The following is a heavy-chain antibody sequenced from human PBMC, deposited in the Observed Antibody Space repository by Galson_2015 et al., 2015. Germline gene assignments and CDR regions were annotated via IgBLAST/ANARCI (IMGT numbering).Heavy chain of an antibody. D-gene: IGHD4-23*01. CDR1: GFIFSGYC. Sequence: SLRLSCAASGFIFSGYCMSWVRQAPGKGLEWVATIRQDGSEKYYVDSVKGRFIISRDNAKNSLYLQMNSLRAEDTAVYYCARDFPGNRTQYNWYDPWGQGTLVTVSS. CDR3: ARDFPGNRTQYNWYDP. V-gene: IGHV3-7*04. J-gene: IGHJ5*02. CDR2: IRQDGSEK.